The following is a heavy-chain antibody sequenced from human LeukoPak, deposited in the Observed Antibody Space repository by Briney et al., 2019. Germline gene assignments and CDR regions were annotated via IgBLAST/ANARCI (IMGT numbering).Heavy chain of an antibody. Sequence: GRSLSLSCVASGFTFCDHAMHWVRQAPGKGLEWVSGIGWNSGSVGYADSVKGRFTISRDNAENSLYLQMNSLREEDTALYYCSKDIGVVVTAFNIWGHGTLITVSS. V-gene: IGHV3-9*01. D-gene: IGHD2-21*02. CDR1: GFTFCDHA. CDR2: IGWNSGSV. CDR3: SKDIGVVVTAFNI. J-gene: IGHJ4*01.